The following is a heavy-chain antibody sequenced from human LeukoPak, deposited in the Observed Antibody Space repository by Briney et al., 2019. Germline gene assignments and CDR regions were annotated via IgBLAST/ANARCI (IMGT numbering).Heavy chain of an antibody. V-gene: IGHV1-8*03. CDR2: MNPNSGNT. Sequence: GASVKVSCKASGYTFTSYDINWVRQATGQGLEWMGWMNPNSGNTGYAQKFQGRVTITRNTSISTAYMELSSLRSEDTAVYYCARSPSFTYSSSWYFYYYYMDVWGKGTTVTISS. J-gene: IGHJ6*03. D-gene: IGHD6-13*01. CDR1: GYTFTSYD. CDR3: ARSPSFTYSSSWYFYYYYMDV.